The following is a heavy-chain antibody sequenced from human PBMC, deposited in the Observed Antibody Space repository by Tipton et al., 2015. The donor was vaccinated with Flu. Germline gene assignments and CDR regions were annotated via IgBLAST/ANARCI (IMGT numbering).Heavy chain of an antibody. D-gene: IGHD1-26*01. J-gene: IGHJ3*02. V-gene: IGHV4-38-2*02. Sequence: TLSLTCTVSGYSISSGYYWGWIRQSPGTGLQWIATIIQSGNAYYNPSLRSRVTISVDATKNLFSLNLSSVTATDTAVYYCARALNSGREYTFDIWGRGTVVTVSS. CDR1: GYSISSGYY. CDR2: IIQSGNA. CDR3: ARALNSGREYTFDI.